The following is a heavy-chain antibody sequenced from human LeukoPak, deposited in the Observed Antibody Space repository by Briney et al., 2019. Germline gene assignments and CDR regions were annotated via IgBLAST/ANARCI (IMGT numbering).Heavy chain of an antibody. CDR1: GYTLTGYY. D-gene: IGHD2-21*02. CDR3: ARDLTIVVVTAGGAFDI. CDR2: INPNSGGT. Sequence: ASVKVSCKASGYTLTGYYMHWVRQAPGQGLEWMGWINPNSGGTNYAQKFQGRVTMTRDTSISTAYMELSRLRSDDTAVYYCARDLTIVVVTAGGAFDIWGQGTMVTVSS. J-gene: IGHJ3*02. V-gene: IGHV1-2*02.